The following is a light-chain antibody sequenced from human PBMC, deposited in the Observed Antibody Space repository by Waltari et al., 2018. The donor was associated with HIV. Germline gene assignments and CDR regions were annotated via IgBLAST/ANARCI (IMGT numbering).Light chain of an antibody. J-gene: IGLJ3*02. CDR1: SSDVGGSKS. V-gene: IGLV2-11*01. Sequence: QSALTQPRSVSGSPGQSVTLSCTGTSSDVGGSKSFSWYQQHPANAPKLMIYDVTTPPSGVPDRFSGSKSVNTASLTISGLEAEDEADYYCCSYAGSYTLVFGGGTKLTVL. CDR2: DVT. CDR3: CSYAGSYTLV.